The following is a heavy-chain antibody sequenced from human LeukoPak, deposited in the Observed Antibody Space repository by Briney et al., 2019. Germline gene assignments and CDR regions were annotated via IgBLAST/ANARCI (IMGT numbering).Heavy chain of an antibody. CDR2: IYYSGST. Sequence: SETLSLTCTVSGGSISSYYWSWIRQPPGRGLEWIGYIYYSGSTTYKPSLKSRVTISVDTSKNQFSLKLSSVTAADTAVYYCARLSIVGATNFDYWGQGTLVTVSS. J-gene: IGHJ4*02. V-gene: IGHV4-59*08. CDR3: ARLSIVGATNFDY. CDR1: GGSISSYY. D-gene: IGHD1-26*01.